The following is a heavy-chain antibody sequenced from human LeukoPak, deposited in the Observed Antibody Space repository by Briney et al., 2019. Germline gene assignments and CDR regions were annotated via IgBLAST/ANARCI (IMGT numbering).Heavy chain of an antibody. CDR1: GFTFSSYG. D-gene: IGHD4-17*01. J-gene: IGHJ4*02. CDR3: AKDRPVTTHY. Sequence: GGSLRLSCAASGFTFSSYGMHWVRQAPGKGLEWVAVISYDGSNKYYADSVKGRFTISRDNSKNTLYLQMNSLRAEDTAVYYCAKDRPVTTHYWGQGTLVTVSS. V-gene: IGHV3-30*18. CDR2: ISYDGSNK.